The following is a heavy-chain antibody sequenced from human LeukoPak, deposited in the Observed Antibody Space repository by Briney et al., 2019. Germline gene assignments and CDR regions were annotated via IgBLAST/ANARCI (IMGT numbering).Heavy chain of an antibody. D-gene: IGHD2-15*01. Sequence: SETLSLTCAVYGGSFSGYYWSWIRQPPGKGLEWIGEINHSGSTNYNPSLKGRVTISVDTSKNQFSLKLSSVTAADTAVYYCARGGRIRRGMDVWGKGTTVTVSS. V-gene: IGHV4-34*01. CDR3: ARGGRIRRGMDV. J-gene: IGHJ6*04. CDR1: GGSFSGYY. CDR2: INHSGST.